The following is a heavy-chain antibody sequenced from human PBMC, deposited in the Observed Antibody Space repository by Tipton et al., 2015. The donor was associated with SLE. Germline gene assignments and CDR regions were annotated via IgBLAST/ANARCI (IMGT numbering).Heavy chain of an antibody. CDR1: GGSISSSNW. Sequence: TLSLTCTVSGGSISSSNWWTWVRQPPGKGLEWIGEIYHSGSTNYNPSLKSRITMSVDNSKNQFSLKLTSVTAADTAVYYCARVRCSGGSCSYYYYTMDVWGQGTTVTVSS. V-gene: IGHV4-4*02. J-gene: IGHJ6*02. CDR3: ARVRCSGGSCSYYYYTMDV. D-gene: IGHD2-15*01. CDR2: IYHSGST.